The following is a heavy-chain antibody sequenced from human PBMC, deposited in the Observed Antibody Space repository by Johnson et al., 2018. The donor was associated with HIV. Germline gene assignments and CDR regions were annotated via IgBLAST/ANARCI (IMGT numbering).Heavy chain of an antibody. J-gene: IGHJ3*02. CDR3: ARTSLEWLLFAFDI. CDR2: IYRGGST. Sequence: VQLVESGGGLIQPGGSLRLSCAASGFTVSSNYMSWVRQAPGKGLEWVSIIYRGGSTYSADSVKGRFTISRDNSKNTMYLQMNSLRAEDTAVYYCARTSLEWLLFAFDIWGQGTMVTVSS. D-gene: IGHD3-3*01. CDR1: GFTVSSNY. V-gene: IGHV3-53*01.